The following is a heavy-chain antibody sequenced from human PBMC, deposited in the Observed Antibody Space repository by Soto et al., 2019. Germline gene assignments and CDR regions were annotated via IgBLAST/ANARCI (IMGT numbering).Heavy chain of an antibody. CDR3: ARAHLPRNNWFDP. V-gene: IGHV1-3*01. CDR1: GYTFTSYA. Sequence: ASVKVSCKASGYTFTSYAMHWVRQAPGQRLEWMGWINAGNGNTKYSQKFQGRVTITRDTSASTAYMELSSLRSEDTAVYYCARAHLPRNNWFDPWGQGPLVTVSS. CDR2: INAGNGNT. J-gene: IGHJ5*02.